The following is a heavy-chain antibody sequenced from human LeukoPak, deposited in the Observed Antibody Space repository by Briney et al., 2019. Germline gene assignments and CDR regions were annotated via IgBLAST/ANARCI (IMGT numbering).Heavy chain of an antibody. J-gene: IGHJ4*02. Sequence: PGGSLRLSCAASGFTFSSYEMNWVRQAPGKGLEWVSYISSSGSTIYYADSVKGRFTISRDNAKNSLYLQMNSLRAADTAAYYCARGTGSGPENYFDYWGQGTLVTVSS. CDR1: GFTFSSYE. D-gene: IGHD6-19*01. V-gene: IGHV3-48*03. CDR3: ARGTGSGPENYFDY. CDR2: ISSSGSTI.